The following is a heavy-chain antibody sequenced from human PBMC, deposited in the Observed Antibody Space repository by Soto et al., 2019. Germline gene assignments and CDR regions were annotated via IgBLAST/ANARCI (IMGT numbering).Heavy chain of an antibody. CDR1: GFTFSSYD. Sequence: QVQLVESGGGVVQPGRSLRLSCAASGFTFSSYDMHWVRQAPGKGLGWVAVISYDGSNKDYADSVKGRFTISRDNSKNTLYLQMNSLRAEDTAVYYCARGSGSYDHWGRGTLVTVSS. CDR3: ARGSGSYDH. J-gene: IGHJ5*02. CDR2: ISYDGSNK. V-gene: IGHV3-30*03. D-gene: IGHD1-26*01.